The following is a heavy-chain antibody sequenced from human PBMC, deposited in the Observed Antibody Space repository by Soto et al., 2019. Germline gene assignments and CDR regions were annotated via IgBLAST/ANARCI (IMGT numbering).Heavy chain of an antibody. D-gene: IGHD6-13*01. CDR1: GGSISSSSYY. V-gene: IGHV4-39*01. J-gene: IGHJ4*02. CDR3: ARLIAAAGDY. Sequence: QLQLQESGPGLVKPSETLSLTCTVSGGSISSSSYYWGWIRQPPGKGLEWIGSIYYSGSTYYNPSLKSRVTMSVDTSKNQFSLKLSSVTAADTAVYYCARLIAAAGDYWGQGTLVTVSS. CDR2: IYYSGST.